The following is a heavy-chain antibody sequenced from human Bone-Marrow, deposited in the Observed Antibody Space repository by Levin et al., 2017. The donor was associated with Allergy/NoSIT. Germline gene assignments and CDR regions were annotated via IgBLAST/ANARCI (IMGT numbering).Heavy chain of an antibody. CDR3: AREQDHDYRDYYFDT. J-gene: IGHJ5*02. D-gene: IGHD2-21*02. CDR2: IDNSGST. Sequence: SETLSLTCTVSGGSISSYDYYWSWIRQSPGKGLEWIGNIDNSGSTSYNPSLKSRFGISADTSNNQYSLKLSSVTAADTAVYYCAREQDHDYRDYYFDTWGQGILVTVSS. CDR1: GGSISSYDYY. V-gene: IGHV4-30-4*01.